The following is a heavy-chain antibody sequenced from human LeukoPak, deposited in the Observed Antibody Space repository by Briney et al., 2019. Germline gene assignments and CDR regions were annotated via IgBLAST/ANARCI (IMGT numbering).Heavy chain of an antibody. J-gene: IGHJ4*02. CDR3: ASLAGTIFDY. CDR1: GYTSTGYY. D-gene: IGHD6-13*01. CDR2: INPNSGGT. V-gene: IGHV1-2*02. Sequence: ASVKVFCKASGYTSTGYYMHWVRQAPGQGLEWRVWINPNSGGTNYAQKFQGRVTMTRDTSISKAYMELSRLRSDDTAVYYCASLAGTIFDYWGQGTLVTVSS.